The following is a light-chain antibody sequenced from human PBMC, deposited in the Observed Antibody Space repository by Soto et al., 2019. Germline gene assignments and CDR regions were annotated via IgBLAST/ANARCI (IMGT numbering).Light chain of an antibody. CDR1: QSVSSSY. CDR2: GAS. V-gene: IGKV3-20*01. Sequence: EIVLTQSPGTLSLSPGERATLSCRASQSVSSSYLAWYQQKPGQAPRLLMYGASSRATGIPDRFSGSGSGTDFTLTISRLEPEDFAEYYCQQYGTSPITFGQGTRLEIK. CDR3: QQYGTSPIT. J-gene: IGKJ5*01.